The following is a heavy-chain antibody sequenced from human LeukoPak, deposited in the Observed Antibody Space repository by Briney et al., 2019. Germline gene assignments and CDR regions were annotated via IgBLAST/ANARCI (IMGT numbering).Heavy chain of an antibody. D-gene: IGHD2-2*02. V-gene: IGHV1-18*01. CDR2: ISDYNGDT. Sequence: ASVKASSKPSSYSFPSHYIHYVRHAPGYGLEWMVWISDYNGDTNYAQHLQGRVTITTDQTTDTAYVVPRNLRSDDTAVYYFVRDGLSYTNPINWFDPWGQGTLVTVSS. J-gene: IGHJ5*02. CDR1: SYSFPSHY. CDR3: VRDGLSYTNPINWFDP.